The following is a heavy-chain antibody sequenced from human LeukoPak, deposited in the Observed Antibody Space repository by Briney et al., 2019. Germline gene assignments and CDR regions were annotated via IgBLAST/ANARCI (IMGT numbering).Heavy chain of an antibody. CDR1: GYTFTSYG. V-gene: IGHV1-2*02. CDR2: IKPNSGGT. D-gene: IGHD3-10*01. Sequence: ASVKVSCKASGYTFTSYGISWVRQAPGQGLEWMGWIKPNSGGTRSAQKFQGRVTMTRDTSISTAYMELSSLRYDDTAVYYCATNILVRDIINWFDPWGQGTLVTDSS. J-gene: IGHJ5*02. CDR3: ATNILVRDIINWFDP.